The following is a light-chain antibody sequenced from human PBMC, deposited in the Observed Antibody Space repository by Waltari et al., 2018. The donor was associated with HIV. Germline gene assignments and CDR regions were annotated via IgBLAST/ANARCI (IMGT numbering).Light chain of an antibody. CDR2: DSS. J-gene: IGKJ4*01. CDR1: QSVGGY. Sequence: EIVLTQSPATLSLSLGERATLSCRASQSVGGYIARYDQPTGQAPRLLIYDSSNRATGVPARFSASGSGTDFTLTISSLEPEDFAVYYCHQRSKWPLTFGGGTKVEIK. CDR3: HQRSKWPLT. V-gene: IGKV3-11*01.